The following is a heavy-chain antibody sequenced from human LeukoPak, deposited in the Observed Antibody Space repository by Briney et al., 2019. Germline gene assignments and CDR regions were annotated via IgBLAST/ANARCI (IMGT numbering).Heavy chain of an antibody. D-gene: IGHD6-6*01. CDR1: GFTFSSYS. Sequence: GGSLRLSCAASGFTFSSYSMNWVRPAPRKGLECVSSITISSSYIYYADSLKGRFTISRDNAKNSLYLQMSSLSVEDTAVYYCARGYSSSFYFDYWGQGTLVTVSS. V-gene: IGHV3-21*01. CDR3: ARGYSSSFYFDY. CDR2: ITISSSYI. J-gene: IGHJ4*02.